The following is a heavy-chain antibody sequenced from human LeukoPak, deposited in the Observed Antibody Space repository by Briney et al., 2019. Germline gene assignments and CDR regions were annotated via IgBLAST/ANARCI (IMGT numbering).Heavy chain of an antibody. CDR1: GGSISSNTYF. D-gene: IGHD5/OR15-5a*01. CDR3: ATSDTVSTYNWFDP. CDR2: IRYSGST. V-gene: IGHV4-39*01. Sequence: SETLSLTCNVSGGSISSNTYFWGWIRRPPGKGLEWVGSIRYSGSTYYNPSLKSRVTISVDTSKNQFSLNLSSLTAADTAVHYCATSDTVSTYNWFDPWGQGILVTVS. J-gene: IGHJ5*02.